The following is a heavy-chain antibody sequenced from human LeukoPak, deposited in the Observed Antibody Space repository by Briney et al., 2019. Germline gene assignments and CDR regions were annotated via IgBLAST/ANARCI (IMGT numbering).Heavy chain of an antibody. J-gene: IGHJ5*02. CDR1: GGTFSSYA. Sequence: GAPVKVSCKASGGTFSSYAISWVRQAPGQGLEWMGGIIPIFGTANYAQKFQGRVTVTADESTSTAYMELSSLRSEDTAVYYCAVAAAQNWFDPWGQGTLVTVSS. CDR3: AVAAAQNWFDP. V-gene: IGHV1-69*13. D-gene: IGHD6-13*01. CDR2: IIPIFGTA.